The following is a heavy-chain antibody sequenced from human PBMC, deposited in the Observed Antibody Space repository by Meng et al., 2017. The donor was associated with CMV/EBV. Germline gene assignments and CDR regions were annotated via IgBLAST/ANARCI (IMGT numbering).Heavy chain of an antibody. D-gene: IGHD3-3*01. J-gene: IGHJ5*02. Sequence: KVSCKASGGTFSSYAISWVRQMPGKGLEWMGIIYPGDSDTRYSPSFQGQVTISADKSISTAYLQWSSLKASDTAMYYCARGMVEIFGVVMRWFDPWGQGTLVTVSS. CDR1: GGTFSSYA. V-gene: IGHV5-51*01. CDR2: IYPGDSDT. CDR3: ARGMVEIFGVVMRWFDP.